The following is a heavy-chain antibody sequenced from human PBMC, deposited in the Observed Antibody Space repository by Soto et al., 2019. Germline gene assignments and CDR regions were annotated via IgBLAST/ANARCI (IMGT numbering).Heavy chain of an antibody. CDR1: GFTFSGSA. Sequence: GGSLRLSCAASGFTFSGSAMHWVRQASGKGLEWVGRIRSKANSYVTAYAAPVKGRFTISRDDSKNTAYLQMNSLKTEDTAVYYCTRLKAPGAFDIWGQGTMVTGSS. J-gene: IGHJ3*02. CDR2: IRSKANSYVT. V-gene: IGHV3-73*01. CDR3: TRLKAPGAFDI.